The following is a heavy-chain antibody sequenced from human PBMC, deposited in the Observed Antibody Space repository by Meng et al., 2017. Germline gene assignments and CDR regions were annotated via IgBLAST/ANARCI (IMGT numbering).Heavy chain of an antibody. CDR2: IKSNTDGGTA. CDR3: TWDDKAVSDY. Sequence: VGSVGELFKPWGSLGISFAAVGFCFHNGWMSWVRQAPGKGLEWVGRIKSNTDGGTAEYAAPGTSRFSISRDDSKSTLYLQMSGLRIDDTGVYYCTWDDKAVSDYWGQGTLVTVSS. J-gene: IGHJ4*02. CDR1: GFCFHNGW. V-gene: IGHV3-15*01. D-gene: IGHD1-26*01.